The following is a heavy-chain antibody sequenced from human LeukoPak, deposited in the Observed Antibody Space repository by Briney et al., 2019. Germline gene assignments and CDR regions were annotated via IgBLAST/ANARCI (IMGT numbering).Heavy chain of an antibody. J-gene: IGHJ4*02. CDR3: AEPKGTHCSSTSCYLSGFDY. D-gene: IGHD2-2*01. V-gene: IGHV3-23*01. CDR1: GFTFSSYA. Sequence: GASLRLSCAASGFTFSSYAMSWVRQAPGKGLEWVSAISGSGGSTYYADSVKGRFTISRDNSKNTLYLQMNSLRAEDTAVYYCAEPKGTHCSSTSCYLSGFDYWGQGTLVTVSS. CDR2: ISGSGGST.